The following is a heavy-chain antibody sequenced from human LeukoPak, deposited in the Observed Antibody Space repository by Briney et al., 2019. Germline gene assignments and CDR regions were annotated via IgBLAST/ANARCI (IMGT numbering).Heavy chain of an antibody. V-gene: IGHV3-33*01. J-gene: IGHJ4*02. Sequence: PGGSLRLSCAASGFTFSSYGMHWVRQAPGKGLEWVAVIWYDGSNKYYADSVKGRFTISRDNSKNTLYLQMNSLRAEDTAVYYCARQGSGGSPFDYWGQGTLVTVSS. D-gene: IGHD2-15*01. CDR2: IWYDGSNK. CDR1: GFTFSSYG. CDR3: ARQGSGGSPFDY.